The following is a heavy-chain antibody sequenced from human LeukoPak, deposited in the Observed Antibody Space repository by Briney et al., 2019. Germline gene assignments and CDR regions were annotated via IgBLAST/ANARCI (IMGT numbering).Heavy chain of an antibody. CDR1: GGSISSYY. Sequence: SETLSLTCTVSGGSISSYYWSWIRQPPRKGLEWIGYIYYSGSTNYNPSLKSRVTISVDTSKNQFSLKLSSVTAADTAVYYCARGRYYYGSGSYAGYYFDYWGQGTLVTVSS. D-gene: IGHD3-10*01. J-gene: IGHJ4*02. CDR2: IYYSGST. CDR3: ARGRYYYGSGSYAGYYFDY. V-gene: IGHV4-59*01.